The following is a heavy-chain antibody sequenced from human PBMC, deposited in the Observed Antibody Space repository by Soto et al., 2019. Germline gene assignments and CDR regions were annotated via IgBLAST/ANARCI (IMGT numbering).Heavy chain of an antibody. D-gene: IGHD6-13*01. J-gene: IGHJ6*01. V-gene: IGHV3-30-3*01. CDR2: ISYDGSSK. CDR3: AREGGATADYYCGMDV. CDR1: GFTFSSYA. Sequence: QVQLVESGGGVVQPGRSLRLSCAASGFTFSSYAMHWVRQAPGKGLEWVAVISYDGSSKYYADSVKGRFTISRDNSKNTLYLQMSSLRAEDTAMYYCAREGGATADYYCGMDVW.